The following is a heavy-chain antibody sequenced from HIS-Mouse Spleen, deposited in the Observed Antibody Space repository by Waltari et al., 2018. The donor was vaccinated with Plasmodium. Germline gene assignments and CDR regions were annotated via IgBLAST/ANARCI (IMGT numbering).Heavy chain of an antibody. V-gene: IGHV4-34*01. J-gene: IGHJ2*01. CDR2: INHSGST. Sequence: QVQLQQWGAGLLKPSETLYLTRAVYGGSFCGYSWLWIRQPPGKGLEWTGEINHSGSTNYNPALKSRVTISVDTSKNQFSLKLSSVTAADTAVYYCARGLRGHYWYFDLWGRGTLVTVSS. D-gene: IGHD3-10*01. CDR1: GGSFCGYS. CDR3: ARGLRGHYWYFDL.